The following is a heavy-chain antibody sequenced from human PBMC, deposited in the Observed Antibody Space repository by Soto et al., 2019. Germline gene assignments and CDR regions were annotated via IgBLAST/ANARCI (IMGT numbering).Heavy chain of an antibody. CDR1: GGSFSGYY. Sequence: QVQLQQWGAGLLKPSETLSLTCAVYGGSFSGYYWSWIRQPPGKGLEWIGEINHSGSTNYNPSLTSRVTISVDTSKNQFALKLSSVTAADTAVYYCARGHYSSSWYYYYYGMDVWGQGTTVTVSS. CDR3: ARGHYSSSWYYYYYGMDV. CDR2: INHSGST. V-gene: IGHV4-34*01. D-gene: IGHD6-13*01. J-gene: IGHJ6*02.